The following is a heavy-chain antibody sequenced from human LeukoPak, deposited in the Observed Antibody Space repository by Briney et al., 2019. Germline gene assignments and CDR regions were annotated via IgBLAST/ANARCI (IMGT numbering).Heavy chain of an antibody. CDR3: ARGFRMDV. D-gene: IGHD2/OR15-2a*01. V-gene: IGHV4-34*01. CDR2: INHSGST. CDR1: GGSFSDYY. Sequence: SETLSLTCAVYGGSFSDYYWSWIRQPPGKGLEWIGEINHSGSTNYNPSLKSRVTISVDTSKNQFSLRLSSVTAADTAVYYCARGFRMDVWGQGTTVTVSS. J-gene: IGHJ6*02.